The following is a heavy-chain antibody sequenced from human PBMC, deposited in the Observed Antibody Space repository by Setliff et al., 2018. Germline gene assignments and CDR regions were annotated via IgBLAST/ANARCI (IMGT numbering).Heavy chain of an antibody. V-gene: IGHV4-4*08. CDR1: GGSMTDFF. J-gene: IGHJ4*02. CDR3: ARGLNTESWTPLY. CDR2: IYTKGGT. Sequence: PSETLSLTCSVAGGSMTDFFWHWFRRPPGKGLEWIGYIYTKGGTNYSPSLKSRVTMSVDRSGNQFSLTLSSVSAADMAVYYCARGLNTESWTPLYWSPGTLVTVS. D-gene: IGHD2-15*01.